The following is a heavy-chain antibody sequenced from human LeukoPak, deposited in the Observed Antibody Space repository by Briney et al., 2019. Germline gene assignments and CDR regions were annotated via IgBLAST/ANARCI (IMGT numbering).Heavy chain of an antibody. CDR3: ARVDQEGFGEYTGAEYFQH. V-gene: IGHV3-23*01. J-gene: IGHJ1*01. Sequence: PGGSLRLSCAASGFTFSSYAMSWVRQAPGKGLEWVSAISGSGGSTYYADSVKGRFTISRDNSKNSLYLQMNSLRAEDTAVYYCARVDQEGFGEYTGAEYFQHWGQGTLVTVSS. CDR1: GFTFSSYA. D-gene: IGHD3-10*01. CDR2: ISGSGGST.